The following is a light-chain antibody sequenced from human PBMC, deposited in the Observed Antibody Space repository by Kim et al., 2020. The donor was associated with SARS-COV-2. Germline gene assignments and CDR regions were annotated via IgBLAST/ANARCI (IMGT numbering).Light chain of an antibody. Sequence: ASVGAGVTTTCRASQNISGWLAWHQQKPGKAPKVLIYQASSLESGVPSRFSGSGSGTEFTLTISSLQPDDFATYFCQQYADYSWTFGQGTKVDIK. V-gene: IGKV1-5*03. CDR1: QNISGW. J-gene: IGKJ1*01. CDR3: QQYADYSWT. CDR2: QAS.